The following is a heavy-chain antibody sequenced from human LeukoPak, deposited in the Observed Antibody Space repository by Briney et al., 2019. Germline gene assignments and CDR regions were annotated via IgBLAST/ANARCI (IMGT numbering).Heavy chain of an antibody. V-gene: IGHV3-23*01. CDR1: GFTFSSSA. CDR2: ISGSGSGGST. J-gene: IGHJ6*03. D-gene: IGHD3-10*01. Sequence: GGSLRLSCAASGFTFSSSAMSWVRQAPGKGLEWVSSISGSGSGGSTYYADSVKGRFTISRDNSKNTLYLQMNSLRAEDTAVYYCAREGKRITMVRGVITPRGYYYMDVWGKGTTVTVSS. CDR3: AREGKRITMVRGVITPRGYYYMDV.